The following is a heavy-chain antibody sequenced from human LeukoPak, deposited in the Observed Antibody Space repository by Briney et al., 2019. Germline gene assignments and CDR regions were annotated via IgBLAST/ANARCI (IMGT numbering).Heavy chain of an antibody. J-gene: IGHJ6*03. V-gene: IGHV4-4*02. CDR2: TYHDGST. CDR1: GGSISGTNW. Sequence: PSETLSLTCAVSGGSISGTNWWSWVRQPPGKGLEWIGETYHDGSTNYNPSLKSRVTISVDKSKSQFSLRLSSVTAADTAVYYCASNGYYCIELWGRGTTVTVSS. CDR3: ASNGYYCIEL. D-gene: IGHD2-8*01.